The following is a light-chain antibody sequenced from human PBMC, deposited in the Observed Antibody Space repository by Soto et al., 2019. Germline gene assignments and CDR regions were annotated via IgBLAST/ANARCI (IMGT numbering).Light chain of an antibody. CDR1: QDSSNY. V-gene: IGKV1-27*01. J-gene: IGKJ1*01. Sequence: DIPMTQSPSSLSASVGDRVTITCRASQDSSNYLAWYQQKPGKVPKLLIYAASTLQSGVPSRFSGSGSGTDFTLTISSLQPEDVATYYCQKYNSAPRTFGQGNKVEI. CDR2: AAS. CDR3: QKYNSAPRT.